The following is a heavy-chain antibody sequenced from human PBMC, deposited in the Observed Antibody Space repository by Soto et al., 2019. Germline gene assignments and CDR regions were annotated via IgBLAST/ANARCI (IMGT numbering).Heavy chain of an antibody. Sequence: SSVKVSSKASRGTFSSDVITCVRQAPGQWLEWMGGIIPIFGTANYAQKFQGRVTITADESTSTAYMELSSLRSEDTAVYYCAKERTGRITIFGGGYYYYGMDVWGQGTTVIVSS. CDR3: AKERTGRITIFGGGYYYYGMDV. J-gene: IGHJ6*02. CDR1: RGTFSSDV. CDR2: IIPIFGTA. V-gene: IGHV1-69*13. D-gene: IGHD3-3*01.